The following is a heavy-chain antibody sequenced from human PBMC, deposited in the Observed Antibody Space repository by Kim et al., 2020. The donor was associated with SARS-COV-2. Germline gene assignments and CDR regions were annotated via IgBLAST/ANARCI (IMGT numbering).Heavy chain of an antibody. Sequence: GGSLRLSCAASGFTFSSYEMNWVRQAPGKGLEWVSYISSSGSTIYYADSVKGRFTISRDNAKNSLYLQMNSLRAEDTAVYYCARDRSQDCSSTSCFTIFGVVIPNYYYYGMDVWGQGTTVTVSS. V-gene: IGHV3-48*03. CDR3: ARDRSQDCSSTSCFTIFGVVIPNYYYYGMDV. CDR2: ISSSGSTI. J-gene: IGHJ6*02. D-gene: IGHD2-2*02. CDR1: GFTFSSYE.